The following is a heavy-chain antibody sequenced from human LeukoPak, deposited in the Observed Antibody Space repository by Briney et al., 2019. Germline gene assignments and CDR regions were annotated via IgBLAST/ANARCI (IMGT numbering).Heavy chain of an antibody. CDR1: GLSLNNYA. J-gene: IGHJ4*01. Sequence: GGSLRLTCTASGLSLNNYAMSWVRQVPGKGLEWVSASSSSDDGKWYAESVRGRFTISRDTSKNTVYLQMNSLRVEDAGVYYCAKAPVTSCRGAFCYPFDYWGHRTLVTVSS. CDR3: AKAPVTSCRGAFCYPFDY. V-gene: IGHV3-23*01. D-gene: IGHD2-21*01. CDR2: SSSSDDGK.